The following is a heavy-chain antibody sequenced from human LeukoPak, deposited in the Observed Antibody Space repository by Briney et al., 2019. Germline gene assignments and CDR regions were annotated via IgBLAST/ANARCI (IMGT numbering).Heavy chain of an antibody. CDR1: GFTFSSYW. V-gene: IGHV3-21*01. CDR3: ARKSSSLGYYFDY. Sequence: GGSLRLSCAASGFTFSSYWMSWVRQAPGKGLEWVSSISSTSSYIYDADSVKGRFTISRDNAKNSLYLQMNSLRVADTAVYYCARKSSSLGYYFDYWGQGTLVTVSS. D-gene: IGHD6-6*01. J-gene: IGHJ4*02. CDR2: ISSTSSYI.